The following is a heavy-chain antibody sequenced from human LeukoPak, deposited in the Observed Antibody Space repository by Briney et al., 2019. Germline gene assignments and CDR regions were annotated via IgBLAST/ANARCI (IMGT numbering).Heavy chain of an antibody. J-gene: IGHJ2*01. CDR2: IDPSDSYT. CDR1: GYSFTSYW. D-gene: IGHD2-15*01. CDR3: ARYASTAAPFDL. Sequence: GESLKISCQGSGYSFTSYWISWVRQMPGKGLEWMGRIDPSDSYTNYSPSFQGHVAISADKSISTAYLQWSSLKASDTAMYYCARYASTAAPFDLWGRGTLVTVSS. V-gene: IGHV5-10-1*01.